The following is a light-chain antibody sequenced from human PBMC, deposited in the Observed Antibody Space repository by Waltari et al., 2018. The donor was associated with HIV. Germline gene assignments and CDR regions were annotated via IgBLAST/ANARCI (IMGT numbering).Light chain of an antibody. V-gene: IGLV2-14*01. CDR2: DVT. CDR3: SSYTTSSTVV. Sequence: QSALTQPASVSGSPGQSITISCTGTSSDVGGYDSVPWYQQHPGKAPKLIIYDVTNRPSGVANRFSGSKAGNTASLTISGLQAEDEAEYYCSSYTTSSTVVFGGGTKLTVL. J-gene: IGLJ2*01. CDR1: SSDVGGYDS.